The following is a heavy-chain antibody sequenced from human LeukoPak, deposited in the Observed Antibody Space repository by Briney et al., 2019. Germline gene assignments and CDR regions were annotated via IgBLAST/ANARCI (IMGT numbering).Heavy chain of an antibody. CDR1: GFTFSNYG. CDR3: ARDKGYYDSSGYDY. CDR2: IWSDGSNK. V-gene: IGHV3-33*01. Sequence: GVSLRLSCAASGFTFSNYGMHWVRQAPGKGLEWLAVIWSDGSNKYYADSVKGRFTISRDNSKNTLYLQMNSLRAEDTAVYYCARDKGYYDSSGYDYWGQGTLVTVSS. J-gene: IGHJ4*02. D-gene: IGHD3-22*01.